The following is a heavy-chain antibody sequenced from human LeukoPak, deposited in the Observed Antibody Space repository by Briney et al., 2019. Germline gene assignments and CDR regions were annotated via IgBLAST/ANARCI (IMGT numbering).Heavy chain of an antibody. CDR2: ISSDGSNK. J-gene: IGHJ4*02. CDR1: GITFINYP. Sequence: GSLLLSCAASGITFINYPMHWVRQAPGKGLELVALISSDGSNKFYADSVNGRFTVSRNNSKNTQYLQMNSLRTEDTAMYYCARVVLGYSYGLLGYWGQGTLVTVSS. V-gene: IGHV3-30*01. CDR3: ARVVLGYSYGLLGY. D-gene: IGHD5-18*01.